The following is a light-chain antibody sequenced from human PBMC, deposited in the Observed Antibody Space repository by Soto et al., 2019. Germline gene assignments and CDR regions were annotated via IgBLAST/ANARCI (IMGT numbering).Light chain of an antibody. CDR3: CSYAGSYTHV. Sequence: QSVLTQPPSLSGAPGQRVTISCTGSSSNIGAGYPVHWYQQLPGTAPKLLVAGNRPSGVPDRFSVSKSGASASLAITGLQAEDEADYYCCSYAGSYTHVFGTGTKLTVL. CDR1: SSNIGAGYP. CDR2: G. J-gene: IGLJ1*01. V-gene: IGLV1-40*01.